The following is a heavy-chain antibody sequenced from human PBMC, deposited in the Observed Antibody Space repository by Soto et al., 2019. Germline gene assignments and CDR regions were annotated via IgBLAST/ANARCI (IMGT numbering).Heavy chain of an antibody. CDR1: GGTFSSYA. D-gene: IGHD3-9*01. CDR2: IIPIFGTA. Sequence: SVKVSCKASGGTFSSYAISWVRQAPGQGLEWMGGIIPIFGTANYAQKFQGRVTITANESTSTAYMELSSLRSEDTAVYYCARDPGRYFDWLLPQYYYYYGMDVWGQGTTVTVSS. V-gene: IGHV1-69*13. J-gene: IGHJ6*02. CDR3: ARDPGRYFDWLLPQYYYYYGMDV.